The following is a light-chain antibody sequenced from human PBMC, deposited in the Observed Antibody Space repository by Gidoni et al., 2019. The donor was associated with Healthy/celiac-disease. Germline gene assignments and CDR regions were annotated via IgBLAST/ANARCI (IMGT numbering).Light chain of an antibody. CDR3: NSRDSSGNHPWVV. CDR2: GKN. CDR1: SLRSYY. Sequence: SSELTQAPAVSVALGQTVRITCQGDSLRSYYASWYQQKPGQAPVLVIYGKNNRPSGIPDRFSGSSSGNTASLTITGAQAEDEADYYCNSRDSSGNHPWVVFGGGTKLTVL. V-gene: IGLV3-19*01. J-gene: IGLJ2*01.